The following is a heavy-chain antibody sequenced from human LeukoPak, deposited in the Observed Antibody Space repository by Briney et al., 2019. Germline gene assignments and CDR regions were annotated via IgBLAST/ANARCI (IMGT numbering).Heavy chain of an antibody. CDR3: ARGVESDY. D-gene: IGHD3-3*01. CDR1: EFTFSSYW. CDR2: INSDGSSI. V-gene: IGHV3-74*01. J-gene: IGHJ4*02. Sequence: PGGSLRLSCAASEFTFSSYWMHWVRQAPGKGLVWVSGINSDGSSINYADSVKGRLTISRDNAKNTLYLQMNSLRAEDTAVYYCARGVESDYWGQGTLVTVSS.